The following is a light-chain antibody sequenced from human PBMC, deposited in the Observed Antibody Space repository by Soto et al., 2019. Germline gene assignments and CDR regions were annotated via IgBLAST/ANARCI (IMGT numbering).Light chain of an antibody. J-gene: IGKJ4*01. CDR3: QQRKDYPLT. Sequence: DIQLTQSPSFLSASVGDRVTITCWASQGISSYLAWFQQKPGRAPKLLVYAASTLQSGVPSRFSGSGSGTEFTLTISSLQPEDFATYYCQQRKDYPLTFGGGTKVEIK. CDR1: QGISSY. V-gene: IGKV1-9*01. CDR2: AAS.